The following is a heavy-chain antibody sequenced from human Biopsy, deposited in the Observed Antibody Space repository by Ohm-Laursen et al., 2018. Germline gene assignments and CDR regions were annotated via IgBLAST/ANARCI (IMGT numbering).Heavy chain of an antibody. Sequence: SLRLSCSASGFSFENYVMKWFRQGPGKGLEWVGLIRSSGYGGTADYAASVKGRFTISRADSKSFAYLQMTSLRTEDTAVYFCAREGLGTTADYWGQGTLVTVSS. D-gene: IGHD1/OR15-1a*01. J-gene: IGHJ4*02. CDR3: AREGLGTTADY. CDR1: GFSFENYV. CDR2: IRSSGYGGTA. V-gene: IGHV3-49*03.